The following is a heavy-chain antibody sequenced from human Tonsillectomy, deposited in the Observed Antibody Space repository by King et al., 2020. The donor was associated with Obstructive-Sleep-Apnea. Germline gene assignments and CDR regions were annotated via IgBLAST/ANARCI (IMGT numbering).Heavy chain of an antibody. D-gene: IGHD3-22*01. CDR3: AKGTYYYDSSGYFFDY. CDR2: ISWNSGSI. Sequence: VQLVESGGGLVQPGRSLRLSCAASGFTFDDYAMHWVRQAPGKGLEWVSGISWNSGSIGYADSVKGRFTISRDNAKNSLYLQMNSLRAEDTALYYCAKGTYYYDSSGYFFDYWGQGPLVTVSS. CDR1: GFTFDDYA. V-gene: IGHV3-9*01. J-gene: IGHJ4*02.